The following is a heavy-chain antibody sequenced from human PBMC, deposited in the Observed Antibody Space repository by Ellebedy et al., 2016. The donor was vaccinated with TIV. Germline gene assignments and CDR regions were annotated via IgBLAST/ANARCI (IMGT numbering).Heavy chain of an antibody. CDR2: IYYSGST. CDR3: ARAKAVAADWFDP. J-gene: IGHJ5*02. Sequence: PGGSLRLSCTVSGGSISSYYWSWIRQPPGKGLEWIGYIYYSGSTNYNPSLTSRVTISVDTSKNQCSLKLSSVTAADTAVYYCARAKAVAADWFDPWGQGTLVTVSS. CDR1: GGSISSYY. V-gene: IGHV4-59*01. D-gene: IGHD6-19*01.